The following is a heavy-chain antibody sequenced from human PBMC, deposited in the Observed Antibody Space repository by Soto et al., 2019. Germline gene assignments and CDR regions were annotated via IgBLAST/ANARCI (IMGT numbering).Heavy chain of an antibody. CDR1: GFTFSSYA. CDR2: ISSDGSKK. V-gene: IGHV3-30-3*01. CDR3: ARELVHGYLDL. D-gene: IGHD2-8*02. J-gene: IGHJ4*02. Sequence: GGSLRLSCAASGFTFSSYAMHWVRQAPGKGLEWVAGISSDGSKKDYADSVKGRFTISRDNAKRTLYLQMTGLRADDTARYYCARELVHGYLDLWGQGTLVTVSS.